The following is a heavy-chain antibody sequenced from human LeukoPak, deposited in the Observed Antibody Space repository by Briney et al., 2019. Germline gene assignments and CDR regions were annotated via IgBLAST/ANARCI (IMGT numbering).Heavy chain of an antibody. CDR1: DGSISSYY. CDR3: ATVSSGRTYYYYMDV. D-gene: IGHD3-22*01. Sequence: PSETLSLTCTVSDGSISSYYWSWIRQPPGKGLEWIGYIYYSGSTNYNPSLKSRVTISVDTSKNQFSLKLSSVTAADTAVYYCATVSSGRTYYYYMDVWGKGTTVTVSS. V-gene: IGHV4-59*01. J-gene: IGHJ6*03. CDR2: IYYSGST.